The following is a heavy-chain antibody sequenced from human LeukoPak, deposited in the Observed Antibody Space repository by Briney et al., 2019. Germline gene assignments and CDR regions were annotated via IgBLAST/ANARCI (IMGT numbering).Heavy chain of an antibody. CDR3: ARDYYEYPGILLCLDY. D-gene: IGHD3-10*01. V-gene: IGHV1-3*01. J-gene: IGHJ4*02. CDR2: INAGNGNT. Sequence: RASVKVSCKASGYTFTSYAMHWVRQAPGQRLEWMGWINAGNGNTKYSQKFQGRVTITRDTSASTAYMELSSLRSEDTAVYYCARDYYEYPGILLCLDYWGQGTLVTVSS. CDR1: GYTFTSYA.